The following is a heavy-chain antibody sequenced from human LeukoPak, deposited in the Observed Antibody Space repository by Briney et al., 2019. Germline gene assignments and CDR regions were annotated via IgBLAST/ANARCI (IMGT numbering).Heavy chain of an antibody. J-gene: IGHJ4*02. CDR2: ISSSSSYI. D-gene: IGHD3-22*01. V-gene: IGHV3-21*01. Sequence: GGSLRLSCAASGFTFSSYSMNWVRQAPGKGLEWVSSISSSSSYIYYADSVKGRFTISRDNAKNSLYLQMNSLRAEDTAVYYCARSAYYYDSSGYYYTLFDYWGQGTLVTVSS. CDR3: ARSAYYYDSSGYYYTLFDY. CDR1: GFTFSSYS.